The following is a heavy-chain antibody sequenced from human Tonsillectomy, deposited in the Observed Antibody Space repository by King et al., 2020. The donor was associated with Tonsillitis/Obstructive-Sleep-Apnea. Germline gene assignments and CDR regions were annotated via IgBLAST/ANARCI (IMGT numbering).Heavy chain of an antibody. D-gene: IGHD2-2*01. Sequence: DVQLVESGGGLVQPGRSLRLSCAASGFIFDDYAMHWVRQAPGKGLEWVSGISWNSGSMGYADSVKGRFTISRDNAKNSLYLQMNSLRAEDTAFYYCAKDINHGDCSSIRCYHRRFDYWGQGTLVTVSS. CDR3: AKDINHGDCSSIRCYHRRFDY. V-gene: IGHV3-9*01. J-gene: IGHJ4*02. CDR1: GFIFDDYA. CDR2: ISWNSGSM.